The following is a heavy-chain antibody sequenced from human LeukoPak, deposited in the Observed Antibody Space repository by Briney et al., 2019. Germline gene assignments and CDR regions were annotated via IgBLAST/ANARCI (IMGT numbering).Heavy chain of an antibody. CDR3: AREEYGGAADY. D-gene: IGHD3-16*01. CDR2: ISSSSSYI. V-gene: IGHV3-21*01. J-gene: IGHJ4*02. CDR1: GFPFSIYS. Sequence: GSLRLSCAASGFPFSIYSMNWVRQAPGKGLEWVSSISSSSSYIYYADSMKGRFTISRDNAKNSLYLQMNSLSAEDTAVYYCAREEYGGAADYWGQGTLVTVSS.